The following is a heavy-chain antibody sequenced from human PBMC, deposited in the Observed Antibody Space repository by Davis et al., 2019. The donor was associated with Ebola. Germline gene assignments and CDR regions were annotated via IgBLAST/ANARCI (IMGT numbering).Heavy chain of an antibody. CDR1: GGTFSSYA. CDR3: ASGGFRGFDP. D-gene: IGHD2-15*01. Sequence: AASVKVSCKASGGTFSSYAISWVRQAPGQGLEWMGGIIPIFGTANYAQKFQCRVTITADESTNTAYMELSSLRSEDTAVYYCASGGFRGFDPWGQGTLVTVSS. V-gene: IGHV1-69*13. CDR2: IIPIFGTA. J-gene: IGHJ5*02.